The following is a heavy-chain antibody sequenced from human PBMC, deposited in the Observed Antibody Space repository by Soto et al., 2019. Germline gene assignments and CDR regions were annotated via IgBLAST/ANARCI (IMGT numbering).Heavy chain of an antibody. D-gene: IGHD3-16*01. CDR2: IYWDDDK. CDR1: GFSLNTYGVG. Sequence: QITLKESGPTLVEPTQTLTLTCTFSGFSLNTYGVGVGWIRQPPGKALEWLALIYWDDDKRYSPSLKSRLTITKDTSKNQVVLTMTNMDPVDTVTYYCARALGSWGAYYFDYWGQGTLVTVSS. J-gene: IGHJ4*02. V-gene: IGHV2-5*02. CDR3: ARALGSWGAYYFDY.